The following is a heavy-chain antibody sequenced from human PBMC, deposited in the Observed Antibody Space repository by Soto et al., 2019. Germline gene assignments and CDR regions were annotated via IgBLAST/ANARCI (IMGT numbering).Heavy chain of an antibody. J-gene: IGHJ4*02. V-gene: IGHV3-30*18. Sequence: GGSLRLSCAASGFTFSSYGMHWVRQAPGKGLEWVAVISYDGSNKYYADSVKGRFTISRDNSKNTLYLQMNSLRAEDTAVYYCANTALPAVNHSSGWYYFDYWGQGTLVTVSS. D-gene: IGHD6-19*01. CDR3: ANTALPAVNHSSGWYYFDY. CDR2: ISYDGSNK. CDR1: GFTFSSYG.